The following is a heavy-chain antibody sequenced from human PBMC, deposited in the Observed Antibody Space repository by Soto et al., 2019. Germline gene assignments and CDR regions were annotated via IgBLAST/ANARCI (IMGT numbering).Heavy chain of an antibody. Sequence: PSETLSLTCTVSGGSISSYYWSWIRQPAGKGLEWIGRIYTSGSTNYNPSLKSRVTMSVDTSKNQFSLKLSSVTAADTAVYYCARVTPIVGATASAFDIRGQGTMVTVSS. CDR1: GGSISSYY. D-gene: IGHD1-26*01. J-gene: IGHJ3*02. CDR2: IYTSGST. V-gene: IGHV4-4*07. CDR3: ARVTPIVGATASAFDI.